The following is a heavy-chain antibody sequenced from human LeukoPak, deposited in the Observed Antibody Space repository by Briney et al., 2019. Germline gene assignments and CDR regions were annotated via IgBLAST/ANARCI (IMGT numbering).Heavy chain of an antibody. V-gene: IGHV3-74*01. CDR3: VRGNDYGGPHY. CDR2: IDRDGSRI. J-gene: IGHJ4*02. CDR1: GFTFSSYW. D-gene: IGHD4-23*01. Sequence: GGSLRLSCAVSGFTFSSYWMHWVRQAPGKGLVWVSRIDRDGSRINYADSVKGRFTISRDNGKNTLFLQMNGLRAEDAAVYYCVRGNDYGGPHYWGQGTLVTVSS.